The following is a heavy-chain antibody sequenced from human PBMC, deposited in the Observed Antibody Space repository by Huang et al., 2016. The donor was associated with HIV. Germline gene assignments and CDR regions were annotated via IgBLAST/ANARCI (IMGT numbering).Heavy chain of an antibody. D-gene: IGHD6-13*01. V-gene: IGHV3-21*01. CDR1: GFSLDSYN. CDR2: MSPSSSFI. CDR3: ARDRGQQLSPFDS. Sequence: EVQLVESGGGLVKPGGSLRLSCAASGFSLDSYNMYWVRQTPGKGLRGGSSMSPSSSFIDYADSVKGRFSISRDNAKNSLYLQMNNLRGEDTAVYYCARDRGQQLSPFDSWGQGTLVTVSS. J-gene: IGHJ4*02.